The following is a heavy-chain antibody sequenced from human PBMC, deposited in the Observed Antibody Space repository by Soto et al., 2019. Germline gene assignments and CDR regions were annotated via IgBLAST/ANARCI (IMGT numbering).Heavy chain of an antibody. CDR3: AKGSDIVVVPAALQ. CDR1: GFTFSSYA. CDR2: ISGSGGST. Sequence: HPGGSLRLSCAASGFTFSSYAMSWVRQAPGKGLEWVSAISGSGGSTYYADSVKGRFTISRDNSKNTLYLQMNSLRAEDTAVYYCAKGSDIVVVPAALQWGQGTLVTVSS. J-gene: IGHJ4*02. D-gene: IGHD2-2*02. V-gene: IGHV3-23*01.